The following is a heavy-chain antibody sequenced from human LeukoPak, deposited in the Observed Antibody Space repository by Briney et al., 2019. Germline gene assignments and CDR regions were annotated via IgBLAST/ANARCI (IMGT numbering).Heavy chain of an antibody. J-gene: IGHJ6*03. CDR3: AKEKPRGNYYYCMDV. V-gene: IGHV3-11*01. CDR1: GFTFSAYS. D-gene: IGHD3-16*01. CDR2: ITRPGTTT. Sequence: GGSLRLSCATSGFTFSAYSLSWVRQAPGKGLEWVSHITRPGTTTYYAESVRGRFTISRDNTKNSLYLQMNSLKTEDSALYFCAKEKPRGNYYYCMDVWGKGTTVTVS.